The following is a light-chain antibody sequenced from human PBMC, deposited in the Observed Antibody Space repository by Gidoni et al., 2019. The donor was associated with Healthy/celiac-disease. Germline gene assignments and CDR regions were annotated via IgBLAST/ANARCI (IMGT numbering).Light chain of an antibody. CDR3: QAWNV. Sequence: SYELTPPPSVSVSPGQTASITCSGDKLGDKYACWYQQKPGQSPVLVIYQDSKRPSGIRERFSGPNSGNTATLTISGTQAMDEADYYCQAWNVFGTGTKVTVL. CDR1: KLGDKY. CDR2: QDS. J-gene: IGLJ1*01. V-gene: IGLV3-1*01.